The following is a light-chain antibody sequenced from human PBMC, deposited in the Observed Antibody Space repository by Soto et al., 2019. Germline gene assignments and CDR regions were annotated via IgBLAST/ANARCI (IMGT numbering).Light chain of an antibody. J-gene: IGKJ4*01. CDR3: QQYEKSPLT. V-gene: IGKV3-20*01. CDR2: DAS. Sequence: EIVLTQSPSTLSLSPGDRATLSCRASQSLSRYFLAWYQQKPGQAPRLLIYDASNRATGVPDRFSGSGSGTDFTLTISRLESEDFAVYHWQQYEKSPLTFGGGTKVDIK. CDR1: QSLSRYF.